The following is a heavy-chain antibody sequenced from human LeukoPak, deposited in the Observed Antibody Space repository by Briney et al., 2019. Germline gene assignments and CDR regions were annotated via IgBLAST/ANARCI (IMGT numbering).Heavy chain of an antibody. J-gene: IGHJ1*01. CDR3: ASDSSGWYQYFQH. CDR2: ISSGSSYI. V-gene: IGHV3-21*01. D-gene: IGHD6-19*01. Sequence: GGSLRLSCAASGVTFSSYSMNWVRQAPGKGLAWVSSISSGSSYIYYADSVKGRVTISRDNAKNSLYLQMNSLRAEDTAVYYCASDSSGWYQYFQHWGQGTLVTVSS. CDR1: GVTFSSYS.